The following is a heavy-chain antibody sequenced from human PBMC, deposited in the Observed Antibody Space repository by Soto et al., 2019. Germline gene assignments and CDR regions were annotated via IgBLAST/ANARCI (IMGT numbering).Heavy chain of an antibody. Sequence: SETLSLTCTVSGGSISSYYWSWIRQPPWKGLEWIGYIYYSGSTNYNPSLKSRVTISVDTSKNQFSLKLSSVTAADTAVYYCASFSMFRGYGSPYGAFDIWGQGTMVTVSS. J-gene: IGHJ3*02. CDR1: GGSISSYY. V-gene: IGHV4-59*01. CDR3: ASFSMFRGYGSPYGAFDI. D-gene: IGHD3-10*01. CDR2: IYYSGST.